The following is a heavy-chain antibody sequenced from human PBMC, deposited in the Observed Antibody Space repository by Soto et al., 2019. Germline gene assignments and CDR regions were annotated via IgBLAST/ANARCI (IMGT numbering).Heavy chain of an antibody. V-gene: IGHV3-33*01. D-gene: IGHD7-27*01. J-gene: IGHJ4*02. CDR2: IWYDGSNT. CDR3: VRDLLGSGGHFDY. CDR1: GFIFSSFG. Sequence: GESLKISCAASGFIFSSFGMHWVRQAPGKGLEWVAHIWYDGSNTYYADSVKGRFTISRDNSRNTVYLQMNSLRAEDTAVYHCVRDLLGSGGHFDYWGQGTPVTVSS.